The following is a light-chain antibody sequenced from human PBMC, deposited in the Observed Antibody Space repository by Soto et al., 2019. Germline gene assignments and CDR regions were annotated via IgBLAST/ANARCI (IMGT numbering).Light chain of an antibody. CDR3: SPYTSSSTLELV. CDR1: SSDVGGYNY. Sequence: QSALTQPASVSGSPGQSITISCTGTSSDVGGYNYVSWYQQHPGKAPKLMIYEVSNRPSGVSNRFSGSKSGNTASLTISGFQAEDEADYYCSPYTSSSTLELVFGGGTQLTVL. CDR2: EVS. V-gene: IGLV2-14*01. J-gene: IGLJ2*01.